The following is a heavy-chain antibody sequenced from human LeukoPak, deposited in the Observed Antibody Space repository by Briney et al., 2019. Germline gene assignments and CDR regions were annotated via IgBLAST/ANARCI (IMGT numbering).Heavy chain of an antibody. CDR3: ARDNSGLPDAFHI. Sequence: SGGSLRLSCAASGFTFSIYAMTWVRQSPGKGLEWVSLISDSGDSTYYSDSVKGRFTISRDDSKKTLYLQMNSLRAEDTALYYCARDNSGLPDAFHIWGQGTMVTVSS. CDR2: ISDSGDST. J-gene: IGHJ3*02. CDR1: GFTFSIYA. V-gene: IGHV3-23*01. D-gene: IGHD1-26*01.